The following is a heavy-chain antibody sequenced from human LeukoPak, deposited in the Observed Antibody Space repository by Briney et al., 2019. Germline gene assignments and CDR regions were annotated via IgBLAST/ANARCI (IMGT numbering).Heavy chain of an antibody. V-gene: IGHV3-48*01. D-gene: IGHD1-7*01. J-gene: IGHJ4*02. Sequence: GGSLRLSCAASGFTFSSYSMNWVRQAPGKGLEWVSYISSSSSTIYYADSVKGRFTISRDNAKNSLYLQMNSLRAEDTAVYYCARGSGITGTTGEFDYWGQGTLVTVSS. CDR2: ISSSSSTI. CDR1: GFTFSSYS. CDR3: ARGSGITGTTGEFDY.